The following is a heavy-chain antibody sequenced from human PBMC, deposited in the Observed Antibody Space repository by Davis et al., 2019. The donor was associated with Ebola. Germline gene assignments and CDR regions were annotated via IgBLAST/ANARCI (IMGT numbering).Heavy chain of an antibody. CDR1: GFTFNTYS. V-gene: IGHV3-21*05. CDR2: IDSSSRVI. Sequence: PGGSLRLSCVASGFTFNTYSMNWVRQAPGKGLEWVSDIDSSSRVIFYADSVKGRFTISRDNAKNSLYLQMNSLRDVDTAVYYCARDLGVSYGVAFAIWGQGKMVTVAS. J-gene: IGHJ3*02. CDR3: ARDLGVSYGVAFAI. D-gene: IGHD3-10*01.